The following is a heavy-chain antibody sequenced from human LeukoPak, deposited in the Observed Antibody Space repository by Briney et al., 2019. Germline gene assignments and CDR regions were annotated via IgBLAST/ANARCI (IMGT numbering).Heavy chain of an antibody. V-gene: IGHV1-2*02. CDR2: INPNDGDT. D-gene: IGHD2-2*01. CDR3: ARASFLYCSSTTCLFDY. Sequence: VASVKVSCKASGYTFTDYYMHWVRQAPGQGFEWMGWINPNDGDTNYAQKFQGRVTMTRDTSISTAHMEVSRLRSDDTAVYYCARASFLYCSSTTCLFDYWGQGTLVTVSS. J-gene: IGHJ4*02. CDR1: GYTFTDYY.